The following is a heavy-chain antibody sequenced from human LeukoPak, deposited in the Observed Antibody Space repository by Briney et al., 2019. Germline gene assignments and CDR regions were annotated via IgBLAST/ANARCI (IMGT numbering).Heavy chain of an antibody. CDR1: GFTCSSYY. CDR3: ARPLSGVTGYTYGRGIDY. CDR2: IKKDGSET. Sequence: PGGSLRLSCAASGFTCSSYYMSWVRQAPGKGLEWVANIKKDGSETYYGDSVKGRFTISRDNAKTSLYLQMDRLRAEDTAVYYCARPLSGVTGYTYGRGIDYWGQGTLVTVSS. V-gene: IGHV3-7*01. J-gene: IGHJ4*02. D-gene: IGHD5-18*01.